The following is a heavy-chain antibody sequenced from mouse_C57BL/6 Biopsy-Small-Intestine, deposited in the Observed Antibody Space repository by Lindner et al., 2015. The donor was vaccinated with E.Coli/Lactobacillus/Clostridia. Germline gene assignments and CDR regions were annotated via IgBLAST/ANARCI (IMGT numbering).Heavy chain of an antibody. V-gene: IGHV5-17*01. CDR1: GFTFSDYG. Sequence: VQLQESGGGLVKPGGSLKLSCAASGFTFSDYGMHWVRQAPEKGLEWVAYISSGSSTIYYADTVKGRFTISRDNAKNTLFLQMTSLRSEDTAMYYCARRLMDRYYLDYWGQGTTLTVSS. CDR3: ARRLMDRYYLDY. CDR2: ISSGSSTI. J-gene: IGHJ2*01. D-gene: IGHD3-3*01.